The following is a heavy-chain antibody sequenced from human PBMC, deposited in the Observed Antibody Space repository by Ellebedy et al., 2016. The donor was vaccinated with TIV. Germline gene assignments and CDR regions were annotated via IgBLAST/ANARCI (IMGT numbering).Heavy chain of an antibody. CDR2: INPLLGVA. CDR3: AADYGDYVAED. J-gene: IGHJ4*02. Sequence: AASVKVSCKASGGTFSNYAISWARQAPGQGLEWRGRINPLLGVASYAQKFQGRLTIIADTATSTDYMELISLTYEDTAVYYCAADYGDYVAEDWGQGTLITVSS. CDR1: GGTFSNYA. D-gene: IGHD4-17*01. V-gene: IGHV1-69*04.